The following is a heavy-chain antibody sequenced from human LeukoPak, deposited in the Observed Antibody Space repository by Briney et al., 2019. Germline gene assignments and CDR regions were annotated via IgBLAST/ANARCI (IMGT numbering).Heavy chain of an antibody. CDR2: INMGTGNL. CDR1: GYSFTAYA. CDR3: VRDNVVGGATTFGL. D-gene: IGHD4-11*01. Sequence: ASVKVSCKASGYSFTAYAMNWLRQAPGQRLEWMGWINMGTGNLTYAQGFTGRFVFSLDTSVSTAYLQINNLKAEDTAVYYCVRDNVVGGATTFGLWGQGALVTVSA. V-gene: IGHV7-4-1*02. J-gene: IGHJ1*01.